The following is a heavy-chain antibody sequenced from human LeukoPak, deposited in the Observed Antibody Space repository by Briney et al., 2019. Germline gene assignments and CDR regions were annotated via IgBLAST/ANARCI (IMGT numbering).Heavy chain of an antibody. Sequence: GGSLRLSCAASGFTFSSNWMHWVHQAPGKGLVWVSRINEDGSTTNYADSVKGRSTIFRDNAKNTLYLQMNSLRAEDTAVYYCVRDLGGRSGHWGQGTLVTVSS. D-gene: IGHD1-26*01. CDR2: INEDGSTT. CDR3: VRDLGGRSGH. V-gene: IGHV3-74*01. J-gene: IGHJ4*02. CDR1: GFTFSSNW.